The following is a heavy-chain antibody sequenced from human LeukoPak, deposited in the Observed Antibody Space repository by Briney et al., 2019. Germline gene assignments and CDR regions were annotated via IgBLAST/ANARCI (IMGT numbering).Heavy chain of an antibody. CDR2: IKSNI. CDR3: ARDDRSSWYQEY. J-gene: IGHJ4*02. D-gene: IGHD3-22*01. CDR1: GFTFSDYS. V-gene: IGHV3-69-1*01. Sequence: GGSLRLSCSASGFTFSDYSMNWVRQAPGKGLEWIAYIKSNIYYADSVKGRFTISRDNAKNLLYLQMKNLTAEDTAVYYCARDDRSSWYQEYWGQGTLVTVSS.